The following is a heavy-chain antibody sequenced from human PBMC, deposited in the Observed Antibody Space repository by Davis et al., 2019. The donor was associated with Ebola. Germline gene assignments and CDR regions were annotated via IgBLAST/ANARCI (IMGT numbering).Heavy chain of an antibody. CDR3: AKGNDYSNYGYFDY. CDR1: RFTFSSYG. V-gene: IGHV3-30*18. CDR2: ISYDGSNK. J-gene: IGHJ4*02. D-gene: IGHD4-11*01. Sequence: GESLKISCAASRFTFSSYGMHWVRQAPGKGLEWVAVISYDGSNKYYADSVKGRFTISRDNSKNTLYLQMNSLRTEDTAVYYCAKGNDYSNYGYFDYWGQGTLVTVSS.